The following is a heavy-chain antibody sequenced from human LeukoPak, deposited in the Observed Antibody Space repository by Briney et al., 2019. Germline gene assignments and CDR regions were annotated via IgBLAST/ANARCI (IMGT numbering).Heavy chain of an antibody. CDR3: ARSPRLFGVPLRY. D-gene: IGHD3-10*02. V-gene: IGHV4-34*01. Sequence: PSETLSLTCAVYGGSFSGYYWSWIRQPPGKGLEWIGEINHSGNTNYNPSLKSRVTISVDTSKNQFSLKLSSVTAADTAVYYCARSPRLFGVPLRYWGQGTLVTVSS. CDR2: INHSGNT. J-gene: IGHJ4*02. CDR1: GGSFSGYY.